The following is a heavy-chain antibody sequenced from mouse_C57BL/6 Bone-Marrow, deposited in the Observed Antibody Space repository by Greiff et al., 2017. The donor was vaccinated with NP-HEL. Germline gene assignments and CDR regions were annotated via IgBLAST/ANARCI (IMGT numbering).Heavy chain of an antibody. D-gene: IGHD2-14*01. CDR2: IHPSDSDT. J-gene: IGHJ2*01. V-gene: IGHV1-74*01. CDR3: AIRGNY. Sequence: QVQLQQSGAELVRPGASVKLSCTASGFNIKDDYMHWVKQRPGQGLEWIGRIHPSDSDTNYNQKFKGKATLTVDKSSSTAYMQLSSLTSEDSAVYYCAIRGNYWGQGTTLTVSS. CDR1: GFNIKDDY.